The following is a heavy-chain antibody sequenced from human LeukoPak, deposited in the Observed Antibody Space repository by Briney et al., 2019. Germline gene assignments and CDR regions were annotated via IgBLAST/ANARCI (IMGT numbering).Heavy chain of an antibody. CDR1: GGSVSSGSYY. D-gene: IGHD5-18*01. V-gene: IGHV4-61*01. CDR3: ARVQRIQLWLVPEYYFDY. Sequence: PSETLSLTCTVSGGSVSSGSYYRSWIRQPPGKGLEWIGYIYYSGSTNYNPSLKSRVTISVDTSKNQFSLKLSSVTAADTAVYYCARVQRIQLWLVPEYYFDYWGQGTLVTVSS. J-gene: IGHJ4*02. CDR2: IYYSGST.